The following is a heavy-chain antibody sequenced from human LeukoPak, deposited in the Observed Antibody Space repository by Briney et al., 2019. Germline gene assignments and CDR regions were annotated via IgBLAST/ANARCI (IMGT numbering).Heavy chain of an antibody. CDR1: GFTFSSHW. J-gene: IGHJ4*02. CDR2: ISSSSSYI. V-gene: IGHV3-21*01. CDR3: ARDTYDSSGTDY. Sequence: GGSLRLSCAASGFTFSSHWMHWVRQAPGKGLEWVSSISSSSSYIYYADSVKGRFTISRDNAKNSLYLQMNSLRAEDTAVYYCARDTYDSSGTDYWGQGTLVTVSS. D-gene: IGHD3-22*01.